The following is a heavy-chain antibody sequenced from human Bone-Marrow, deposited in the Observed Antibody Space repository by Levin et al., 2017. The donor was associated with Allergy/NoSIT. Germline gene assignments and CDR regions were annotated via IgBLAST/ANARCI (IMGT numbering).Heavy chain of an antibody. J-gene: IGHJ4*02. CDR1: GFSFSSYA. D-gene: IGHD2-2*01. CDR3: AKAHIVVIPAASRSFDY. V-gene: IGHV3-23*01. CDR2: ISGGGGST. Sequence: GESLKISCAASGFSFSSYAMSWVRQAPGKGLEWVSAISGGGGSTYYADAVKGRFSISRDNYKTTLYPQMNSLRVEDTALYYCAKAHIVVIPAASRSFDYWGQGTLVTVSS.